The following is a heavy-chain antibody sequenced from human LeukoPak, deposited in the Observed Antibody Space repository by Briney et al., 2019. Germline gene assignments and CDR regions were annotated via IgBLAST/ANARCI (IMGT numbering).Heavy chain of an antibody. V-gene: IGHV4-34*01. CDR2: INHSGST. CDR1: GGSFSGYY. D-gene: IGHD3-3*01. J-gene: IGHJ3*02. Sequence: KPSETLSLTCAVYGGSFSGYYWSWIRQPPGKGLEWIGEINHSGSTNYNPSLKSRVTISVDTSKNQFSLKLSSVTAADTAVYYCARARLDITIFGVVIDAAFDIWGQGTMVTVSS. CDR3: ARARLDITIFGVVIDAAFDI.